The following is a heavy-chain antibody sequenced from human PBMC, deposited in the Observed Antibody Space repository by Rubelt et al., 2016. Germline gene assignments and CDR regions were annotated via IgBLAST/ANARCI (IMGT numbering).Heavy chain of an antibody. V-gene: IGHV4-34*01. D-gene: IGHD3-3*01. CDR2: INHSGST. J-gene: IGHJ6*02. CDR3: AREYEFWSGYSFFYYGMDV. CDR1: GGSFSGYY. Sequence: QVQLQQWGAGLLKPSETLSLTCAVYGGSFSGYYWSWIRQPPGKGLEWIGEINHSGSTNYNPSLKSRVTISVDTSKNQFSLKLSSVTAADTAVYYCAREYEFWSGYSFFYYGMDVWGQGTTVTVSS.